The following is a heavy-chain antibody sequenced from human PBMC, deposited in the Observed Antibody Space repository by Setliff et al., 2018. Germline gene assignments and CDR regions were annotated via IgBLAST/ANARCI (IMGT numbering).Heavy chain of an antibody. Sequence: GASVKVSCKASADTFTGYYVHWVRQAPGQGLEWMGGIIPIFGTTNYAQRFQGRVTITTDESTSTAYMELSSLRSEGTAVYYCARERGDIVTTTSYYYYLDVWGKGTTVTVSS. CDR1: ADTFTGYY. V-gene: IGHV1-69*05. D-gene: IGHD5-12*01. CDR2: IIPIFGTT. CDR3: ARERGDIVTTTSYYYYLDV. J-gene: IGHJ6*03.